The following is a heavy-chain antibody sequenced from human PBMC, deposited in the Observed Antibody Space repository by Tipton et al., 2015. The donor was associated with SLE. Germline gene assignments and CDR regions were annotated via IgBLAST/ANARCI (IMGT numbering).Heavy chain of an antibody. CDR3: ARDRNDYGNPHVWYDMDV. D-gene: IGHD4-17*01. CDR1: GFSFNSYN. J-gene: IGHJ6*02. V-gene: IGHV3-21*04. Sequence: GSLRLSCAASGFSFNSYNINWVRQAPGQGLEWVSSISGSSGYIDYADSVKGRFAISRDNAKNSLYLQMNNLRPEDTALYYCARDRNDYGNPHVWYDMDVWGQGTTVTVSS. CDR2: ISGSSGYI.